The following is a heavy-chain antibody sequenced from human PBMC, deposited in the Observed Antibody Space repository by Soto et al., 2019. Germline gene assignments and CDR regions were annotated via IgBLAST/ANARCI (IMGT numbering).Heavy chain of an antibody. CDR2: ISGSGGST. J-gene: IGHJ6*02. CDR1: GFTFSSYA. V-gene: IGHV3-23*01. CDR3: AKAGVDYGDYTFVSYYYGMDV. Sequence: EVQLLESGGGLVQPGGSLRLSCAASGFTFSSYAMSWVRQAPGKGLEWVSAISGSGGSTYYADSVKGRFTISRDNSKNXLXLXXNSLRAEDTAVYYCAKAGVDYGDYTFVSYYYGMDVWGQGTTVTVSS. D-gene: IGHD4-17*01.